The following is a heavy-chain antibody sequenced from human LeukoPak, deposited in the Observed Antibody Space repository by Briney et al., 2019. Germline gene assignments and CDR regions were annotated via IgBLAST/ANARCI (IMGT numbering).Heavy chain of an antibody. Sequence: ASVKVSREASGYTLTSYGISWVPQAPGQGREWMGWISAYNGNTKYAQKLQGRVTMTTDTSTSTAYMELRSLRSAATAVYYCARESSSGGRGAFDIWGQGTMVTVSS. CDR1: GYTLTSYG. J-gene: IGHJ3*02. CDR2: ISAYNGNT. D-gene: IGHD6-19*01. CDR3: ARESSSGGRGAFDI. V-gene: IGHV1-18*04.